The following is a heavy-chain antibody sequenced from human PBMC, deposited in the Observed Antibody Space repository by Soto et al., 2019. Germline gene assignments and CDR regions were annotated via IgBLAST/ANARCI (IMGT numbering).Heavy chain of an antibody. CDR2: ISAGGGNT. CDR1: GFSVNIYA. CDR3: AKAPTYDYYYYMDV. V-gene: IGHV3-23*01. J-gene: IGHJ6*03. Sequence: GGSLRLSCAASGFSVNIYAMKWVRQDPGKGLECVSAISAGGGNTYYADSVKGRFTISRDNSKNTRYLQMNSLRADDTAVYYCAKAPTYDYYYYMDVWGKGTTVTVSS.